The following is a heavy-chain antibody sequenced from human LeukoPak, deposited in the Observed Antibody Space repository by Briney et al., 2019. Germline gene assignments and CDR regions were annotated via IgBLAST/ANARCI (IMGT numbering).Heavy chain of an antibody. V-gene: IGHV3-23*01. D-gene: IGHD3-22*01. Sequence: RAGGSLRLSCAASGFTFSNYAMSWVRQAPGKGLEWVSTISGSGGSTYYADSVKGRFTISRDNSKNTLYLQMNSLRAEDTAVYYCARETTMIVVVTWGAFDIWGQGTMVTVSS. J-gene: IGHJ3*02. CDR2: ISGSGGST. CDR3: ARETTMIVVVTWGAFDI. CDR1: GFTFSNYA.